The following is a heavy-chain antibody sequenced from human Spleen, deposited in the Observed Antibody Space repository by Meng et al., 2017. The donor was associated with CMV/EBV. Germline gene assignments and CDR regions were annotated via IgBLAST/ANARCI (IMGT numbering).Heavy chain of an antibody. J-gene: IGHJ4*02. CDR1: GYTLTDYY. Sequence: QVQLVQSGAEVKKPGASVKVSCKASGYTLTDYYIHWVRQAPGQGLEWMGRLNPNSGDTNYAQRFQGRVTMTRDTSISTAYMELSRLTSDDTAVYYCAREVMAVASFDYWGQGTLVTVSS. CDR3: AREVMAVASFDY. V-gene: IGHV1-2*06. CDR2: LNPNSGDT. D-gene: IGHD6-19*01.